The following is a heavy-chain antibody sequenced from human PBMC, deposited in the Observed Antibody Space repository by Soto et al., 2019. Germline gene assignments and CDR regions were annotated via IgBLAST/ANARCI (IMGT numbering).Heavy chain of an antibody. D-gene: IGHD2-2*01. CDR3: ARRGPSTYFDY. CDR1: GFTFSSYA. Sequence: GGSLRLSCAASGFTFSSYAMSWVRQAPGKGLEWVSVIIGSGGSTYYADSVKGRFTISRDNSKNTLYLQMNSLRAEDTAVYYCARRGPSTYFDYCAQGTLVTVSS. V-gene: IGHV3-23*01. J-gene: IGHJ4*02. CDR2: IIGSGGST.